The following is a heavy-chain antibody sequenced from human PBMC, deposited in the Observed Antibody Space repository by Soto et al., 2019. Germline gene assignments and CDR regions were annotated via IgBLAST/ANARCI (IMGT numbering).Heavy chain of an antibody. CDR3: ARDMHAGFTHYFDP. J-gene: IGHJ5*02. CDR2: TYYRSKWFN. V-gene: IGHV6-1*01. CDR1: GDSVSSNSAA. Sequence: SQTLSLTCAISGDSVSSNSAAWNWIRQSPSRGLGWLGRTYYRSKWFNNYALSVKSRVTISLDTSKNQLSLKLTSMTAADTAVYYCARDMHAGFTHYFDPWGQGTLVTVSS. D-gene: IGHD1-26*01.